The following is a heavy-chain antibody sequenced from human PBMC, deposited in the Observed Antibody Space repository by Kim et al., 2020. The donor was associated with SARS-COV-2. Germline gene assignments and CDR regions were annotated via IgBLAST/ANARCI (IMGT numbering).Heavy chain of an antibody. V-gene: IGHV4-34*01. CDR1: GGSFSGYY. Sequence: SETLSLTCAVYGGSFSGYYWSWIRQPPGKGLEWIGEINHSGSTNYNPSLKSRVTISVDTSKNQFSLKLSSVTAADTAVYYCARGCTRGRPFDYWGQGTLVTVSS. J-gene: IGHJ4*02. CDR3: ARGCTRGRPFDY. D-gene: IGHD3-10*01. CDR2: INHSGST.